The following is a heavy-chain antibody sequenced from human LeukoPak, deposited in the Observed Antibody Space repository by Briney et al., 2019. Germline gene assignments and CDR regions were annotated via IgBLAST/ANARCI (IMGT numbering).Heavy chain of an antibody. D-gene: IGHD6-13*01. J-gene: IGHJ6*02. V-gene: IGHV3-30*02. CDR2: IRYDGSNK. CDR3: AKDAPRIAAVSYYYYYYGMDV. Sequence: PGGSLRLSCVASGFTFSSYGMHWVRQAPGKGLEWVAFIRYDGSNKYYADSVKGRFTISRDNSKNTLYLQMNSLRAEDTAVYYCAKDAPRIAAVSYYYYYYGMDVWGQGTTVTVSS. CDR1: GFTFSSYG.